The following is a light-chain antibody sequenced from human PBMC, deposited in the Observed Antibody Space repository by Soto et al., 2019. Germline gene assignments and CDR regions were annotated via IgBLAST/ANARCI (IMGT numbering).Light chain of an antibody. CDR2: GAS. V-gene: IGKV3-20*01. CDR3: QQYGTSPFT. J-gene: IGKJ3*01. Sequence: VLTQSPDTLSLSPGEKATLSCRASERISSNFLAWYQQRPGQAPRILIYGASTRASGIPDRFSGSGSGTDFALTICRLEPEDFAVFYCQQYGTSPFTFGPGPTVEIK. CDR1: ERISSNF.